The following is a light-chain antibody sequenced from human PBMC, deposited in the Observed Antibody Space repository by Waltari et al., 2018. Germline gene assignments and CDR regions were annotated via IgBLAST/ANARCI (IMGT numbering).Light chain of an antibody. J-gene: IGKJ2*03. CDR3: QHNYGTPYS. CDR2: KAS. Sequence: DIQMTQSLSSLSASVGDRVTITCRASENVNNYLNWYQQKPGKAPKLLIYKASTLQSGVPSRFSGSGSGTDYTFTISSLQSEDVATYYCQHNYGTPYSFGQGTKVEIK. V-gene: IGKV1-39*01. CDR1: ENVNNY.